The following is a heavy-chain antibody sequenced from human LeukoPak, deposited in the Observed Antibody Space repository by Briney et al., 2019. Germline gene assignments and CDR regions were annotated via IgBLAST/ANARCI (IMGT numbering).Heavy chain of an antibody. D-gene: IGHD6-6*01. V-gene: IGHV3-30*02. CDR2: IRYDGSNK. Sequence: PGGSLRLSCAASGFTFSSYGMHWVRQAPGKGLEWVAFIRYDGSNKYYADSVKGRFTISRDNSKNTLYLQMNSLRAEDTAVYYCAKDRTPYSSSSGDAFDIWGQGTMVTVSS. CDR1: GFTFSSYG. CDR3: AKDRTPYSSSSGDAFDI. J-gene: IGHJ3*02.